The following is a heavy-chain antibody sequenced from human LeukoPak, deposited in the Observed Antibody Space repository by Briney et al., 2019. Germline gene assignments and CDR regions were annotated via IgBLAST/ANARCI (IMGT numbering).Heavy chain of an antibody. J-gene: IGHJ6*04. Sequence: GESLKISCKGSGYSFTSYWISWVRQMPGKGLEWMGRIDPSDSYTNYSPSFQGHVTISADKSISTAYLQWSSLKASDTAMYYCVRGHQSSGWYGGMDVRGKGTTVTVSS. CDR2: IDPSDSYT. CDR1: GYSFTSYW. V-gene: IGHV5-10-1*01. CDR3: VRGHQSSGWYGGMDV. D-gene: IGHD6-19*01.